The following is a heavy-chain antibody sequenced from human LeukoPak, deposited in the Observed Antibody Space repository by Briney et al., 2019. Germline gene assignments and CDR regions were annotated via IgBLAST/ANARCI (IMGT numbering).Heavy chain of an antibody. J-gene: IGHJ4*02. Sequence: TGGSLRLSRAASGFTFSSYSMNWVRQAPGKGLEWVSSISSSSSYIYYADSVKGRFTISRDNAKNSLYLQMNSLRAEDTAAYYCARTVGDYTPGGFDYWGQGTLVTVSS. D-gene: IGHD2-21*02. CDR3: ARTVGDYTPGGFDY. CDR2: ISSSSSYI. CDR1: GFTFSSYS. V-gene: IGHV3-21*01.